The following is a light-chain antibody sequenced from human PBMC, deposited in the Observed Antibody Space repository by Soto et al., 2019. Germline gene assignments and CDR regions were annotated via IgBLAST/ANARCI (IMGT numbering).Light chain of an antibody. CDR1: SSDVGGYNY. V-gene: IGLV2-14*01. Sequence: QSALTQPASVSGSPGQSITISCTGTSSDVGGYNYVSWYQQHPGKAPKLMIYEVSNRPSGVFNRFSGSKSGNTASLTISGLQAEDEADYYCSSYTSSSTLTVFGGGTKLTVL. CDR2: EVS. J-gene: IGLJ2*01. CDR3: SSYTSSSTLTV.